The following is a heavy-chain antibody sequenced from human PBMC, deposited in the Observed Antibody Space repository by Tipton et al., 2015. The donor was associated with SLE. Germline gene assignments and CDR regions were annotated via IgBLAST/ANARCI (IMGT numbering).Heavy chain of an antibody. Sequence: LRLSCAVYGGSFSGYYWSWIRQPPGKGLEWIGEINHSGSTNYNPSLKSRVTISVDTSKNQFSLKLSSVTAADTAVYYCARGPTEKQWLRWYFDLWGRGTLVTVSS. D-gene: IGHD6-19*01. CDR2: INHSGST. V-gene: IGHV4-34*01. CDR3: ARGPTEKQWLRWYFDL. CDR1: GGSFSGYY. J-gene: IGHJ2*01.